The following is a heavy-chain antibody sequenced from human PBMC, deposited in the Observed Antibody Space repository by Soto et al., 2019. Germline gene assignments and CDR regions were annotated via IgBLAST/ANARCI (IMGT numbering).Heavy chain of an antibody. D-gene: IGHD2-2*01. CDR2: ISLYSDGT. J-gene: IGHJ5*02. CDR1: GYTFSNYG. CDR3: ARVVPAAEAWFGP. V-gene: IGHV1-18*01. Sequence: QVPLVQSGGEVKRPGASVKVSCKTSGYTFSNYGITWVRQAPGQPLEWLGWISLYSDGTNYAQKFQGRVSMTTDTTTTTAYMELRSLRPDDTAVYDCARVVPAAEAWFGPLGQGTLVTVSS.